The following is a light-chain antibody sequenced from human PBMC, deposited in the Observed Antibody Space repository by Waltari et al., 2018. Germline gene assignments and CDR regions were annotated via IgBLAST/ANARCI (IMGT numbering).Light chain of an antibody. V-gene: IGLV2-14*03. CDR1: RSDVGGSHY. CDR2: DVS. J-gene: IGLJ3*02. CDR3: SSYTSSSTWV. Sequence: QSDLTQPASVSGSPGQSITISCTGTRSDVGGSHYVSWYQQHPGKAPKLMIYDVSNRPSGVSNRFSGSKSDNTASLTISGLQAEDEADYYCSSYTSSSTWVFGGGTKLTVL.